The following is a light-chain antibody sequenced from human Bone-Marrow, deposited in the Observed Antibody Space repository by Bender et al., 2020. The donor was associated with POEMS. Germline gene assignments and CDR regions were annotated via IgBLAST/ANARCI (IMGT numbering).Light chain of an antibody. CDR2: DVT. V-gene: IGLV2-14*03. Sequence: QSALTQPASVSGSPGQSITISCTGTSNDIGTYNLVSWYQQLPGKAPKLIISDVTDRPSGISNRFSGSKSGKTASLTISGLRAEDEGDYYCSCYTSGSGLYVFGSGTTVTVL. CDR1: SNDIGTYNL. J-gene: IGLJ1*01. CDR3: SCYTSGSGLYV.